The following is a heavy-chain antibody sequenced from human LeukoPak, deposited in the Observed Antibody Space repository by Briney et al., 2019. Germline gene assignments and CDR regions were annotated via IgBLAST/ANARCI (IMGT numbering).Heavy chain of an antibody. CDR2: INRDGSEK. CDR3: VRGDWYFES. V-gene: IGHV3-7*04. Sequence: GGSLILSCATSGFNFSDSRMTWVRQGPGKGLQWVANINRDGSEKHFLDSVEGRFTISRDNARKSLYLQMSSLRPQDTAVYFCVRGDWYFESWGQGTLVTVSS. CDR1: GFNFSDSR. J-gene: IGHJ4*02. D-gene: IGHD2-21*01.